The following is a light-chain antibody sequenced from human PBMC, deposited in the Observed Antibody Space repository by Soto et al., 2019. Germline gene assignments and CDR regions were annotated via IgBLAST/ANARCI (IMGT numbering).Light chain of an antibody. CDR2: AAS. CDR1: QGISSY. CDR3: QQYYSFPCT. V-gene: IGKV1D-8*01. Sequence: VIWMTQSPSLLSASTGDRFTISYRMSQGISSYLGWYQQKTGEAPELMIYAASTLQSGVPSRLSGSGSRTDFNLTISSLQSEDFATYYCQQYYSFPCTFGQGTKV. J-gene: IGKJ2*02.